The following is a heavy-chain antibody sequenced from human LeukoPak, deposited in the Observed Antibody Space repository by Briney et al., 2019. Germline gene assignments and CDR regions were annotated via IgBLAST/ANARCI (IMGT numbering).Heavy chain of an antibody. V-gene: IGHV3-23*01. CDR1: GFTFSSYA. CDR3: AEGCNWNPTPDY. Sequence: GGSLRLSCAASGFTFSSYAMSWVRQAPAKGLEWVSAISGSGGSTYYADSVKGRFTISRDNSKNTLYLQMNSLRAEDTAVYYCAEGCNWNPTPDYWGQGTLVTVSS. J-gene: IGHJ4*02. CDR2: ISGSGGST. D-gene: IGHD1-20*01.